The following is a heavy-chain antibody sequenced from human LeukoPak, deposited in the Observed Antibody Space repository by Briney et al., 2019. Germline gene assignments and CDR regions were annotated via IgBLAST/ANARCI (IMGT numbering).Heavy chain of an antibody. D-gene: IGHD1-14*01. Sequence: PSETLSLTCNVSGASISDYYWSWVRQSPEKGLEWIASLLYSGSTHYNPSLRSRVAISHDTSDNQFSLKLTPVSTADTDLYFCARTGRRGYFDFSGRGGLVTLSS. J-gene: IGHJ2*01. CDR2: LLYSGST. V-gene: IGHV4-59*01. CDR3: ARTGRRGYFDF. CDR1: GASISDYY.